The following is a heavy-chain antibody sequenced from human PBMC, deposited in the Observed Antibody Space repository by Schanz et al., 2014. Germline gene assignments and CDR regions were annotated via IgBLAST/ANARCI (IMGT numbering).Heavy chain of an antibody. J-gene: IGHJ5*02. CDR2: IYHSEST. D-gene: IGHD6-19*01. CDR3: ARGHHPHGITVAARGFDP. V-gene: IGHV4-4*02. CDR1: GGSISSSDW. Sequence: QVQLQESGPGLVKPSGTLSLTCAVSGGSISSSDWWSWVRQPPGKGLEWIGEIYHSESTNYNPSLNSRVTISVDKPKKQVSLKVTSMTAADTAVYYCARGHHPHGITVAARGFDPWGQGTLVTVSS.